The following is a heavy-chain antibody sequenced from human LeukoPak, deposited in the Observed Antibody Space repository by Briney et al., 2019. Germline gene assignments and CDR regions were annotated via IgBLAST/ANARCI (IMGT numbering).Heavy chain of an antibody. Sequence: GASVKVSCKVSGYTLTELSMHWVRQAPGKGLEWMGGFDPEDGETIYAQKFQGRVTMTEDTSTDTAYMELSSLRSEDTAVYYCATGQLWFGEFDYWGQGTLVTVSS. CDR3: ATGQLWFGEFDY. CDR1: GYTLTELS. CDR2: FDPEDGET. V-gene: IGHV1-24*01. D-gene: IGHD3-10*01. J-gene: IGHJ4*02.